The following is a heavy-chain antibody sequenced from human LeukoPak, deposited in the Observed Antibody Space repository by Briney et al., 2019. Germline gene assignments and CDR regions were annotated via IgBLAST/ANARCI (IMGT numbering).Heavy chain of an antibody. CDR3: AGVIRGGVDY. Sequence: GGSLRLSCAASGFTVSSNYMSCVRQAPGKGLEWVSVIYSGGGTYYADSVRGRFTISRDKSKNTLDLQMNSLRVEDTAVYYCAGVIRGGVDYWGQGTLVTVSS. D-gene: IGHD3-10*01. CDR1: GFTVSSNY. J-gene: IGHJ4*02. V-gene: IGHV3-53*01. CDR2: IYSGGGT.